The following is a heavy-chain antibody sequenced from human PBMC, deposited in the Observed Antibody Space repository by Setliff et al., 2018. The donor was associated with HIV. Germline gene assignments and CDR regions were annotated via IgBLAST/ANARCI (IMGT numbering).Heavy chain of an antibody. CDR1: GYIFTNFG. J-gene: IGHJ3*02. V-gene: IGHV1-18*01. CDR2: ISGYTGNT. Sequence: ASVKVSCKAFGYIFTNFGISWVRQAPGQGLEWMGWISGYTGNTNYAQKFQGRVNMTIDTSTSTGYMDLSSLSSEDTAVYYCARDQTGVAAAAFGGGSAWSDEGFDIWGQGTMVTVSS. CDR3: ARDQTGVAAAAFGGGSAWSDEGFDI. D-gene: IGHD6-25*01.